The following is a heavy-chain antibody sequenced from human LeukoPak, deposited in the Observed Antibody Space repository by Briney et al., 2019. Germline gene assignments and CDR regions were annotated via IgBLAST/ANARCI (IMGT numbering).Heavy chain of an antibody. J-gene: IGHJ5*02. Sequence: PGGSLRLSCAASGFTFSDYYMSWIRQAPGKGLEWVSCISSSGSTIYYADSVKGRFTISRDNAKNSLYLQMNSLRAEDTAVYYCARVGGYCSSTSCWGENWFDPWGQGTLVTVSS. CDR3: ARVGGYCSSTSCWGENWFDP. CDR2: ISSSGSTI. D-gene: IGHD2-2*01. V-gene: IGHV3-11*04. CDR1: GFTFSDYY.